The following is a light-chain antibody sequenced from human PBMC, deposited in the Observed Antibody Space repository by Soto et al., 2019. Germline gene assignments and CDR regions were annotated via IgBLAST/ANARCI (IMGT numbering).Light chain of an antibody. Sequence: DIQMTQSPSSQSASVGDRVTITCQASQDISNYLNWYQQKPGKAPKLLIYDASNLETGVPSRFSGSGSGTDFTFTISSLQPEDIATYYSQQYDNLPLTFGGGTKVEIK. CDR1: QDISNY. CDR2: DAS. CDR3: QQYDNLPLT. J-gene: IGKJ4*01. V-gene: IGKV1-33*01.